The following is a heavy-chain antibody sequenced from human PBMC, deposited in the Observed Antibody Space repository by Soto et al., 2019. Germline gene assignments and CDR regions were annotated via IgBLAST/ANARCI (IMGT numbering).Heavy chain of an antibody. CDR1: GFTFRSYA. V-gene: IGHV3-30-3*01. J-gene: IGHJ5*02. CDR3: ARAMDTAMASKDNWFDP. CDR2: ISYDENNR. Sequence: QVQLVESGGGVVQPGRSLRLSCAASGFTFRSYAMHWVRQAPGKGLEWVAVISYDENNRYYTDSVKGRFTISRDNSKNTLYLQVNSLRAEDTAVDYCARAMDTAMASKDNWFDPWGQGTLVTVSS. D-gene: IGHD5-18*01.